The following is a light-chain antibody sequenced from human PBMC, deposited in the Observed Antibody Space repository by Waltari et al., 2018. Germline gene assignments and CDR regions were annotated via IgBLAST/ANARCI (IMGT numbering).Light chain of an antibody. V-gene: IGLV2-23*02. J-gene: IGLJ3*02. CDR2: EVN. Sequence: QSALTQPASVSGSPGQSITISCTGTSSAVGRSNFVSWYHQHPGKAPQLIIYEVNKRPSGVSNRLSGSKSGNTASLTISGLQAEDESDYYCCSYAGRSTWVFGGGTKVTVL. CDR3: CSYAGRSTWV. CDR1: SSAVGRSNF.